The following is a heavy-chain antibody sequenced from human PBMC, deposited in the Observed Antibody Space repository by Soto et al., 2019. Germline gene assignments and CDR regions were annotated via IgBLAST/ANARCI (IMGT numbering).Heavy chain of an antibody. V-gene: IGHV3-30*18. Sequence: PGGSLRLSCAASGFTFSSYGMHWVRQAPGKGLEWVAVISYDGSNKYYADSVKGRFTISRDNSKNTLYLQMNSLRAEDTAVYYCAKARCSGNSCYVPDYWGHGSLVTVPS. CDR1: GFTFSSYG. J-gene: IGHJ4*01. D-gene: IGHD3-22*01. CDR2: ISYDGSNK. CDR3: AKARCSGNSCYVPDY.